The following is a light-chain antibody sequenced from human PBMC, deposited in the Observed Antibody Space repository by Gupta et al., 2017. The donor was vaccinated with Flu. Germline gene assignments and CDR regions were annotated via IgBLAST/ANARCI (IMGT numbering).Light chain of an antibody. J-gene: IGKJ4*01. Sequence: EIVMTQSPATLSVSPGERATLSCRASQSVSSNLAWYQQKPGQAPRLLIYGASTRATGIPARFNGSGSGTEFTLTISSLQSEDFAVYYSQQENNWPITFGRGTKVDIK. V-gene: IGKV3-15*01. CDR1: QSVSSN. CDR2: GAS. CDR3: QQENNWPIT.